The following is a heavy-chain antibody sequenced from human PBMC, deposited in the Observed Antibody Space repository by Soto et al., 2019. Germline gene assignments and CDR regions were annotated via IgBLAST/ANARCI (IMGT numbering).Heavy chain of an antibody. V-gene: IGHV4-4*07. CDR3: AGDRIIGTSYSGY. D-gene: IGHD1-7*01. J-gene: IGHJ4*02. Sequence: RSLTCTVSSGSINSFYWAWMRQPAGKGLEWIGRIHSSGTTNYNPSLSSRVTMSVDPSKNQFSLRLTSVTAADTAVYYCAGDRIIGTSYSGYWGQGILVTVSS. CDR2: IHSSGTT. CDR1: SGSINSFY.